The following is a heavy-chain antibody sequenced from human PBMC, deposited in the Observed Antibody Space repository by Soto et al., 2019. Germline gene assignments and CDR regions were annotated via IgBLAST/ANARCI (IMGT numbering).Heavy chain of an antibody. Sequence: EVQLVESGGGLVQPGGSLRVSCAASGFTFTSHWMSWVRQASGKGLEWVANIKEDGSAKYYLDSVKGRFTISRDNAKNSLYLQMNSLRADDTAVYYCAREDFYRFDYWGQGNLVTVSS. V-gene: IGHV3-7*01. J-gene: IGHJ4*02. CDR1: GFTFTSHW. CDR3: AREDFYRFDY. CDR2: IKEDGSAK.